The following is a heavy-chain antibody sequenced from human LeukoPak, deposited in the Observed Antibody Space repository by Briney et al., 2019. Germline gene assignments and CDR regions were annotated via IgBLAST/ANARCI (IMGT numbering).Heavy chain of an antibody. D-gene: IGHD6-19*01. CDR3: AKDLTVAVAGTPYFDY. Sequence: GGSLRLPCAASGFTFSSYGMHWVRQAPGKGLEWVAFIRYDGSNKYYADSVKGRFTISRDNSKNTLYLQMNSLRAEDTAVYYCAKDLTVAVAGTPYFDYWGQGTLVTVSS. CDR1: GFTFSSYG. CDR2: IRYDGSNK. V-gene: IGHV3-30*02. J-gene: IGHJ4*02.